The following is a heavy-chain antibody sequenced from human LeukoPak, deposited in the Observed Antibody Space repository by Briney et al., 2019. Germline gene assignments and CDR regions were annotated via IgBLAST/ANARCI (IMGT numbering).Heavy chain of an antibody. CDR1: GFTFSDYY. V-gene: IGHV3-30*18. CDR3: AKSPVEMATIIELRDDAFDI. D-gene: IGHD5-24*01. CDR2: ISYDGSNK. J-gene: IGHJ3*02. Sequence: PGGSLRLSCAASGFTFSDYYMSWIRQAPGKGLEWVAVISYDGSNKYYADSVKGRFTISRDNSKNTLYLQMNSLRAEDTAVYYCAKSPVEMATIIELRDDAFDIWGQGTMVTVSS.